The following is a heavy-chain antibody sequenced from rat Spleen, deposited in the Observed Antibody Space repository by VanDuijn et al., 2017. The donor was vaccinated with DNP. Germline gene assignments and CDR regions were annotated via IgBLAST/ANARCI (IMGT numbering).Heavy chain of an antibody. CDR3: VRPHHYAGSYPRY. CDR2: ISPDGGNT. CDR1: GFTFSNFY. D-gene: IGHD1-12*02. J-gene: IGHJ2*01. Sequence: EVQLVESGGGLVQPGRSMKLSCAASGFTFSNFYMAWVRQAPTEGLEWVAAISPDGGNTYFRDSVKGRFTISRDNARGTLYLQMDSLKSEETATYYCVRPHHYAGSYPRYWGQGVMVTVSS. V-gene: IGHV5S11*01.